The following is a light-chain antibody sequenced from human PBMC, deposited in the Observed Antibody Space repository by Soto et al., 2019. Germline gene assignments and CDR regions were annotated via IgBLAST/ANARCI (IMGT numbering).Light chain of an antibody. CDR1: QSISTY. J-gene: IGKJ3*01. CDR3: QQYKNWPHFT. Sequence: DIQMTQSPSALSASVGDRVTITCRASQSISTYLEWFQQKPGKAPKLLIYGASTLQSGVPSRFSGSGSGTDFTLTISSQQPEDFAVYYCQQYKNWPHFTFGPGTTVDIK. V-gene: IGKV1-39*01. CDR2: GAS.